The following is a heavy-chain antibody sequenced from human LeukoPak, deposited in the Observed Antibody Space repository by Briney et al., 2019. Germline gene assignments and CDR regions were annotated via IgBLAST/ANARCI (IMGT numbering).Heavy chain of an antibody. Sequence: PSETLSLTCAVYGGSFSGYYWSWVRQAPGKGLEWVANIKQDGSEKYYVDSVKGRFTISRDNAKNSLYLQMNSLRAEDTAVYYCAKVYYGGNSGKVVWYFDLWGRGTLVTVSS. V-gene: IGHV3-7*03. CDR3: AKVYYGGNSGKVVWYFDL. J-gene: IGHJ2*01. D-gene: IGHD4-23*01. CDR2: IKQDGSEK. CDR1: GGSFSGYY.